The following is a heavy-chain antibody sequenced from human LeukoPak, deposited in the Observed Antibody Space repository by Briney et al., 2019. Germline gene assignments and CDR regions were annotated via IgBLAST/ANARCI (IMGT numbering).Heavy chain of an antibody. CDR1: GFTVSSSY. V-gene: IGHV3-53*01. CDR2: IYSGGNT. Sequence: GGSLRLSCAASGFTVSSSYMTWVRQAPGKGLEWVSVIYSGGNTNYADSVKGRFTISRDNSENSLYLQMDSLTAEDTAVYYCTRKGSQWDFLVDYWGQGTRVAVSP. J-gene: IGHJ4*02. D-gene: IGHD2/OR15-2a*01. CDR3: TRKGSQWDFLVDY.